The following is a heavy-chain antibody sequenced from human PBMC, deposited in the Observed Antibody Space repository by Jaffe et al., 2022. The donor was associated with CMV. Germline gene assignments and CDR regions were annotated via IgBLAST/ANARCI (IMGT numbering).Heavy chain of an antibody. J-gene: IGHJ4*02. CDR1: GFTFSNHH. V-gene: IGHV3-64D*06. D-gene: IGHD3-10*01. CDR3: VREAAGNWKPFDY. Sequence: VQLVESGGGLVQPGGSLRLSCSGSGFTFSNHHLHWVRQAPGKGLECVSTIVSNGGKTVYADSVKGRFTISRDNSKNTVDLQISCLRSEDTAVYFCVREAAGNWKPFDYWGQGTLVTVSA. CDR2: IVSNGGKT.